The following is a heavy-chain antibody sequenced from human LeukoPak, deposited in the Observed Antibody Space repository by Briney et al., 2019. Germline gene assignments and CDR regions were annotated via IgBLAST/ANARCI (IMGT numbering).Heavy chain of an antibody. V-gene: IGHV3-11*06. CDR2: ISPSSHDI. CDR1: GFSFSDSY. J-gene: IGHJ6*03. Sequence: PGGSLRLSCVVSGFSFSDSYMTWLRQTPGKGLESLAYISPSSHDIYYADSVKGRFTISRDNSKNTLYLQMNSLRAEDTAVYYCAKGSKEVLFTRDHYMDVWGKGTTVTISS. D-gene: IGHD3-3*01. CDR3: AKGSKEVLFTRDHYMDV.